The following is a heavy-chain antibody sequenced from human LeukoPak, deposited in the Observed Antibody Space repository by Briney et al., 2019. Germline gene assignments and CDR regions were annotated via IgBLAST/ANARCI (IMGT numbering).Heavy chain of an antibody. CDR2: IIPILGIA. CDR1: GGTFSSYT. J-gene: IGHJ4*02. V-gene: IGHV1-69*02. CDR3: ARRSGSYVRDY. D-gene: IGHD3-10*01. Sequence: GASVKLSCKASGGTFSSYTISWVRQAPGQGLEWMGRIIPILGIANYAQKFQGRVTITADKSTSTAYMEPSSLISEDTAVYYCARRSGSYVRDYWGQGTLVTVSS.